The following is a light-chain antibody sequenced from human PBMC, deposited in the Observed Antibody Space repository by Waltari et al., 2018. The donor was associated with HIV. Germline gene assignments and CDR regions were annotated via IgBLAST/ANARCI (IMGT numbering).Light chain of an antibody. CDR1: SSTIGSNF. J-gene: IGLJ2*01. Sequence: QSVLTQPPSASGTPAQSVPITCSGSSSTIGSNFVYWYQKVPGTAPKLLIYGNNHRPSGVPDRFSGSKSGTSASLAISGLRAEDEADYYCAAWDDSLSGGVFGGGTKLTVL. CDR2: GNN. V-gene: IGLV1-47*01. CDR3: AAWDDSLSGGV.